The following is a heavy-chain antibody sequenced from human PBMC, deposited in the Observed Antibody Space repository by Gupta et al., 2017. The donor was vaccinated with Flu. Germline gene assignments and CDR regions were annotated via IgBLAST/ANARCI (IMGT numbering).Heavy chain of an antibody. CDR3: AKGKTGTSVNFAFDI. J-gene: IGHJ3*02. CDR1: GFTFSSYA. D-gene: IGHD1-1*01. V-gene: IGHV3-23*01. CDR2: ISFSRGET. Sequence: VQLSESWLYLVQPGGALTLSCAVSGFTFSSYAVNWVRLLPGKGLEWISTISFSRGETYYADAGRGRITITKEDSNKCLFLQMSSLRTEAKAVYFCAKGKTGTSVNFAFDIWGQGTMVTVSS.